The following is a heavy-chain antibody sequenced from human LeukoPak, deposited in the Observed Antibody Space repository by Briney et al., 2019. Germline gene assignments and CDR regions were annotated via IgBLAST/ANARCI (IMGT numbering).Heavy chain of an antibody. CDR3: ARSHDYGDYDGMDV. Sequence: SQTLSLTCAVSGDSVSSNSAAWNWIRQSPSRGLEWLGRTYYRSKLYNDYAVSVKSRITINPDTSKNQFSLQLNSVTPEDTAVYYCARSHDYGDYDGMDVWGQGTTVTVSS. CDR1: GDSVSSNSAA. D-gene: IGHD4-17*01. CDR2: TYYRSKLYN. V-gene: IGHV6-1*01. J-gene: IGHJ6*02.